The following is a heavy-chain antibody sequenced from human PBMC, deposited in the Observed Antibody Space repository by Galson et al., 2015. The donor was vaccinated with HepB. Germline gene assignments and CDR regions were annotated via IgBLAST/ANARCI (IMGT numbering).Heavy chain of an antibody. CDR1: GFTFSSYW. CDR2: IKQDGSEK. D-gene: IGHD6-13*01. V-gene: IGHV3-7*03. J-gene: IGHJ5*02. CDR3: ARTRRGIGSSWSRFDP. Sequence: SLRLSCAASGFTFSSYWMSWVRQAPGKGLEWVANIKQDGSEKYYVDSVKGRFTISRDNAKNSLYLQMNSLRAEDTAVYYCARTRRGIGSSWSRFDPWGQGTLVTVSS.